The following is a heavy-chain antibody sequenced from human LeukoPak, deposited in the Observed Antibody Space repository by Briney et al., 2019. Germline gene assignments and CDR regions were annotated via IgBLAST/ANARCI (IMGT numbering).Heavy chain of an antibody. J-gene: IGHJ1*01. CDR2: IAHDGSVK. D-gene: IGHD3-10*02. CDR1: RVIFRKYW. CDR3: EFFVREPQN. Sequence: PGGSLRLSCAASRVIFRKYWMGWARQAPGKGLEWVANIAHDGSVKWYVDSVKGRFIISRDNARDSLYLQMNGLRVEDTAIYYCEFFVREPQNWGQGTLVTVSS. V-gene: IGHV3-7*01.